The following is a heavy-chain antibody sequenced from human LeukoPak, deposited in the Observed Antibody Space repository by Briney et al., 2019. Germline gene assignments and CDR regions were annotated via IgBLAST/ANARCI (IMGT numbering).Heavy chain of an antibody. CDR1: GFTVSSNY. CDR3: ARRENGFNWFDP. V-gene: IGHV3-66*02. CDR2: IYSGGTT. D-gene: IGHD2-8*01. J-gene: IGHJ5*02. Sequence: GGSLRLSCVASGFTVSSNYMSWVRQAPGKGLEWVSVIYSGGTTYYADSAKGRFTISRDNSKNTLYLQMNSLRTEDTAVYYCARRENGFNWFDPWGQGTLVTVSS.